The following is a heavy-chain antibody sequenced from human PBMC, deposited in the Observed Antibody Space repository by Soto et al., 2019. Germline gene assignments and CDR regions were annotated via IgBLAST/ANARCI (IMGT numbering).Heavy chain of an antibody. CDR3: ARTTAVPNTLRSGYFFDY. CDR1: GGSVSNKTYY. V-gene: IGHV4-61*01. CDR2: VYYSGTT. D-gene: IGHD4-17*01. J-gene: IGHJ4*02. Sequence: SETLSLTCSVSGGSVSNKTYYWSWIRQPPGKRLEWIGYVYYSGTTNYNPSLKSRVTISVDLSKNQFSLRLSSVTTADTALYYCARTTAVPNTLRSGYFFDYWGQGTLVTVSS.